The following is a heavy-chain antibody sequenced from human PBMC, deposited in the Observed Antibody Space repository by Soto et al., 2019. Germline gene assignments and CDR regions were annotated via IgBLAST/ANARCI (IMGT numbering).Heavy chain of an antibody. CDR2: INPSGGST. Sequence: EVQLLESGGGLVQPGGSLRLSCAASGFTFKTYAMSWVRQAPGKGLEWVSTINPSGGSTYYPDSVKGRFTISRDNSKDTLYPQMDSLRADDTAVYYCAKGANYYGIFDYWGQGTLVTVFS. D-gene: IGHD3-22*01. V-gene: IGHV3-23*01. J-gene: IGHJ4*02. CDR1: GFTFKTYA. CDR3: AKGANYYGIFDY.